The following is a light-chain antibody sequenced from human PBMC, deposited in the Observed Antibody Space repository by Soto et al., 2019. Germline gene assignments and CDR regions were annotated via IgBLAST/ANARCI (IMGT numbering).Light chain of an antibody. CDR3: AAWDDSLSGKV. V-gene: IGLV1-47*01. CDR2: MNN. CDR1: SSNIGSNY. Sequence: QSVLTQPPSASGTPGQRVTISCSGSSSNIGSNYVYWYQQLPGTTPKLLIYMNNQRPSGVPDRFSGSKSGTSASLAISGLRSDDEADYYCAAWDDSLSGKVFGTGTKLTVL. J-gene: IGLJ1*01.